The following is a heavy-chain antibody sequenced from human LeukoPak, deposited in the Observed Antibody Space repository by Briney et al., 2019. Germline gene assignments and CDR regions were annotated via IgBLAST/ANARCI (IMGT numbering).Heavy chain of an antibody. CDR3: ARDTSVVVYAIYYYYYMDV. CDR1: GFTFSDYW. Sequence: GGSLRLSCAASGFTFSDYWMTWVRQAPGKGLEWAANIKPDGSEKYYVDSVRGRFTISRDNAKNSLYLQMNSLRVEDTAVYYCARDTSVVVYAIYYYYYMDVWGKGTTVTVSS. D-gene: IGHD2-8*02. CDR2: IKPDGSEK. J-gene: IGHJ6*03. V-gene: IGHV3-7*01.